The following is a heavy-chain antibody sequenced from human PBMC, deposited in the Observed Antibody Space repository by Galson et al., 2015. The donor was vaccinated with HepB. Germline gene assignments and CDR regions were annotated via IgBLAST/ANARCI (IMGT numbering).Heavy chain of an antibody. Sequence: QAPGKGLEWVSYISSSGSTIYYADSVKGRFTISRDNAKNSLYLQMNSLGAEDTAVYYCARDMVSGWYPLGYYGMDVWGQGTTVTVSS. CDR2: ISSSGSTI. J-gene: IGHJ6*02. CDR3: ARDMVSGWYPLGYYGMDV. V-gene: IGHV3-48*03. D-gene: IGHD6-19*01.